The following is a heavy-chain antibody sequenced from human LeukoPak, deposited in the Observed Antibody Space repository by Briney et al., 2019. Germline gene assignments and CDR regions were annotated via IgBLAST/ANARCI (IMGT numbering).Heavy chain of an antibody. Sequence: ASMKVPCKASGYTFTRYDINWVRQATGQGLEWMGWMNPNSGNTGYAQKFQGRVTTTRNTSINTAYMELSSVRSADTAVYYCARRAAAGTALDYWGQGTLVTVSS. D-gene: IGHD6-13*01. CDR2: MNPNSGNT. CDR3: ARRAAAGTALDY. CDR1: GYTFTRYD. J-gene: IGHJ4*02. V-gene: IGHV1-8*03.